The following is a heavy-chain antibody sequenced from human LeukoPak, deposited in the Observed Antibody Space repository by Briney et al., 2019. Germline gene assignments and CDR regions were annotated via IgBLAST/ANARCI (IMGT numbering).Heavy chain of an antibody. CDR1: GGSISSSSYS. D-gene: IGHD3-3*01. CDR3: AVLYDFWSGYFDY. Sequence: SETLFLSCTIPGGSISSSSYSWGWIRQPPGKGLEWIGSIYYSGSTYYNPSLKSRVTISVDTSKNQFYLKLSSVTAADTAVYYCAVLYDFWSGYFDYWGQGTLVTVSS. J-gene: IGHJ4*02. V-gene: IGHV4-39*01. CDR2: IYYSGST.